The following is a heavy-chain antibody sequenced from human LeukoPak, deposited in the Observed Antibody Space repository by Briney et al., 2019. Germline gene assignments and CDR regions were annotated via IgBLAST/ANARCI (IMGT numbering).Heavy chain of an antibody. D-gene: IGHD2-2*02. V-gene: IGHV3-23*01. CDR1: GFTFSSYA. J-gene: IGHJ5*02. CDR2: ISGSGGST. Sequence: GGSLRLSCAASGFTFSSYAMSWVRQAPGKGLEWVSAISGSGGSTYYADSVKGRFTISRNNSKNTLYLQMNSLRAEDTAVYYCAKDFPGVVVPAAINTWGQGTLVTVSS. CDR3: AKDFPGVVVPAAINT.